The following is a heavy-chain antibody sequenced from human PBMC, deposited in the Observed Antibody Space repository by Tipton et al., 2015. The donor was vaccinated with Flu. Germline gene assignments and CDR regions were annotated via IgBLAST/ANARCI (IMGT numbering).Heavy chain of an antibody. J-gene: IGHJ6*02. Sequence: SLRLSCAASEITFSSYWMSWVRQAPGKGLEWVSHISSSGSTINYAVSVKGRFTISRDNAKNSLYLQMNSLRAEDTAVYYCARDHPPSITVLGEITDYFGMDVWGQGTTVTVSS. V-gene: IGHV3-11*01. CDR3: ARDHPPSITVLGEITDYFGMDV. CDR2: ISSSGSTI. CDR1: EITFSSYW. D-gene: IGHD3-3*01.